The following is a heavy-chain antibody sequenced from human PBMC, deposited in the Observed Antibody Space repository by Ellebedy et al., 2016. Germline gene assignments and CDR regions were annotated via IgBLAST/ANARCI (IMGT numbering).Heavy chain of an antibody. V-gene: IGHV3-66*01. J-gene: IGHJ1*01. Sequence: GGSLRLXXAASGFTVSGNHMNWVRQAPGKGLEWVSVIYSDGSTSYADSVRGRFTISRDNSKNTLYLQMNSLRAEDTAVYYCATSNAAGRGFFQHWGQGTLVTVSS. CDR2: IYSDGST. D-gene: IGHD3-10*01. CDR1: GFTVSGNH. CDR3: ATSNAAGRGFFQH.